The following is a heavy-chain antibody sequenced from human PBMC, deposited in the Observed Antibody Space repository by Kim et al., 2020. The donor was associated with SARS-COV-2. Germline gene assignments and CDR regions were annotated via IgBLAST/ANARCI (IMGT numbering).Heavy chain of an antibody. D-gene: IGHD3-10*01. Sequence: GGSLRLSCVASGFTFSTYSMNWVRQAPGKGLEWVSSITTSSRYIYYAESVKGRFTISRDDAQNSLYLQLNSLRADDTAIYYCVRDPIPNRLVWFGEFLWGQGTHVTVSS. CDR2: ITTSSRYI. J-gene: IGHJ4*02. V-gene: IGHV3-21*01. CDR3: VRDPIPNRLVWFGEFL. CDR1: GFTFSTYS.